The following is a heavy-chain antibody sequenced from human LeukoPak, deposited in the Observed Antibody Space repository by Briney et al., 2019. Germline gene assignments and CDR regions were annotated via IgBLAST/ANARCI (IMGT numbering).Heavy chain of an antibody. CDR3: AKDLARYYFDY. CDR1: GFTFSSYG. CDR2: ISYDGSNK. V-gene: IGHV3-30*18. J-gene: IGHJ4*02. Sequence: GGSLRLSCAASGFTFSSYGMHWVRQAPGKGLEWVAVISYDGSNKYYADSVKGRFTISRDNSKSTLYLQMNSLRAEDTAVYYCAKDLARYYFDYWGQGTLVTVSS.